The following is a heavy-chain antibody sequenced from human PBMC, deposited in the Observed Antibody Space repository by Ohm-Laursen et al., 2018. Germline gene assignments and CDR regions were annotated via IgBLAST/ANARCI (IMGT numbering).Heavy chain of an antibody. D-gene: IGHD1/OR15-1a*01. CDR1: GLTLKSYS. V-gene: IGHV3-21*01. CDR2: ISFSGSHI. CDR3: ARGSGTPWGLYFDH. Sequence: SLRLSCTAAGLTLKSYSMNWVRQAPGKGLEWVSSISFSGSHIYYADSVKGRFTISRDNAKTTLYLQMNSLRGEDTAVYYCARGSGTPWGLYFDHWGQGALVTVSS. J-gene: IGHJ4*02.